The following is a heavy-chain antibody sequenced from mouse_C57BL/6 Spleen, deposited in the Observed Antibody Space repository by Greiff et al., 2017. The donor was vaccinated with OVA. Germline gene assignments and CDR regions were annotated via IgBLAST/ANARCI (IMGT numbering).Heavy chain of an antibody. J-gene: IGHJ1*03. CDR1: GYTFTYSY. CDR3: ARHDNGYFDV. Sequence: EVQLQQSGPELVKPGASVKISCKASGYTFTYSYMNWVKQSHGKSLEWIGDINPNNGGTSYNQKFKGKATLTVDQSSSTAYMELRSLTSEDAAVYYCARHDNGYFDVGGTGTTVTVSS. V-gene: IGHV1-26*01. D-gene: IGHD2-4*01. CDR2: INPNNGGT.